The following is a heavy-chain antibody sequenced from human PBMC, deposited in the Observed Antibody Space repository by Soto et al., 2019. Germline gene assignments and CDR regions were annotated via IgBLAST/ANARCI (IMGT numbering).Heavy chain of an antibody. J-gene: IGHJ6*02. CDR2: LYNTGST. D-gene: IGHD2-21*02. CDR1: GGSISRYY. V-gene: IGHV4-59*01. Sequence: QVRLQESGPGLVKPSETLSLTCTVSGGSISRYYWSWIRQPPGKGLEWIGYLYNTGSTIYNPSLKSRVTISVDTSKNQFSLKLNSVTAADTAVYYCARDLWGYCGTDCYPLDVWCPGTTVTVSS. CDR3: ARDLWGYCGTDCYPLDV.